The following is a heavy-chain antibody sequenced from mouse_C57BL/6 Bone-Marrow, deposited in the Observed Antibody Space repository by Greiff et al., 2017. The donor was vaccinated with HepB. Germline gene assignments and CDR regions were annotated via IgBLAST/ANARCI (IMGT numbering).Heavy chain of an antibody. Sequence: DVKLQESGPGLVKPSQSLSLTCSVTGYSITSGYYWNWIRQFPGNKLEWMGYISYDGSNNYNPSPKNRISITRDTSKNQFFLKLNSVTTEDTATYYCARGHTHSEDYAMDYWGQGTSVTVSS. CDR3: ARGHTHSEDYAMDY. CDR1: GYSITSGYY. J-gene: IGHJ4*01. D-gene: IGHD5-1-1*01. CDR2: ISYDGSN. V-gene: IGHV3-6*01.